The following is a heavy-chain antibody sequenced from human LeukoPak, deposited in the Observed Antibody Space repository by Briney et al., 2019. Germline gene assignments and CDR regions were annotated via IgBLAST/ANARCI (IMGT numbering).Heavy chain of an antibody. J-gene: IGHJ4*02. V-gene: IGHV4-30-2*01. D-gene: IGHD3-10*01. CDR3: ARVSAGVGPGRDELYYDY. Sequence: SETLSLTCTVSGGSISSGGYYWSWIRQPPGKGLEWIGYIYHSGSTYYNPSLKSRVTISLDKSKNQFSLKLNSVTAADTAVYYCARVSAGVGPGRDELYYDYWGQGTLVTVSS. CDR2: IYHSGST. CDR1: GGSISSGGYY.